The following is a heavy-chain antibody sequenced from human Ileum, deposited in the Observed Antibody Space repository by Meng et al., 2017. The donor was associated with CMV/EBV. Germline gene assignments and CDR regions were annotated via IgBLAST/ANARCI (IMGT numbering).Heavy chain of an antibody. D-gene: IGHD2-15*01. CDR1: DGSF. V-gene: IGHV4-30-4*01. CDR3: ARNLYCAAGTCNLKRGHLDS. J-gene: IGHJ4*02. Sequence: DGSFWSWIRQSPGQGLEHIGYIFYSGSTSYNPSLRTRVTISLDKSRNQLSLNLTSVTAADTAVYYCARNLYCAAGTCNLKRGHLDSWGQGTLVTVSS. CDR2: IFYSGST.